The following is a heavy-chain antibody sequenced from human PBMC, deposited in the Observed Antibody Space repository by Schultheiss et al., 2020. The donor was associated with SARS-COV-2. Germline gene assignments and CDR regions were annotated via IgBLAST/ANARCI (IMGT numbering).Heavy chain of an antibody. CDR1: GGSISSYY. J-gene: IGHJ3*02. D-gene: IGHD3-3*01. V-gene: IGHV4-59*08. Sequence: SQTLSLTCTVSGGSISSYYWSWIRQPPGKGLEWIGYIYYSGSTNYSPSLKSRVTLSADTSKNQFSLKLSSVTAADTAVYYCARVDFLLAFDIWGQGTMVTVSS. CDR2: IYYSGST. CDR3: ARVDFLLAFDI.